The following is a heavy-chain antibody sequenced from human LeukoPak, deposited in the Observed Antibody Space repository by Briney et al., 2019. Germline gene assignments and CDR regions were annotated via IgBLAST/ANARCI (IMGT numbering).Heavy chain of an antibody. V-gene: IGHV3-21*01. CDR1: GFTFSSYS. J-gene: IGHJ4*02. CDR2: ISSSSSYI. CDR3: ASRPNNVAGLHFDY. D-gene: IGHD6-19*01. Sequence: GGSLRLSCAASGFTFSSYSMNWVRQAPGKGLEWVSSISSSSSYIYYADSVKGRFTISRDNAKNSLYLQMNSLRAEDTAVYYCASRPNNVAGLHFDYWGQGTLVTVSS.